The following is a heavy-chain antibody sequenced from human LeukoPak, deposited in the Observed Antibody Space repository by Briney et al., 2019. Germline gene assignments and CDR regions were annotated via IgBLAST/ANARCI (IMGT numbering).Heavy chain of an antibody. D-gene: IGHD1-26*01. Sequence: ASVKVSCKASGYTFPSYTMHWVRQAPGQRLEWMGWINIANGNTRYSQKFQDRVTITRDTSASTAYMELRSLRSDDTAVYYCARASGKRDIVGATGPDYWGQGTLVTVSS. CDR1: GYTFPSYT. V-gene: IGHV1-3*04. CDR2: INIANGNT. CDR3: ARASGKRDIVGATGPDY. J-gene: IGHJ4*02.